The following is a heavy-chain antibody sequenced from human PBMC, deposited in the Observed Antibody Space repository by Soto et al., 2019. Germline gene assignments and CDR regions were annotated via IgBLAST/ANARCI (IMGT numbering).Heavy chain of an antibody. CDR2: TRNKANRYTT. V-gene: IGHV3-72*01. CDR3: ATVTQYYYYIDV. CDR1: GFIFSDQY. J-gene: IGHJ6*03. D-gene: IGHD1-20*01. Sequence: EVQLVESGGGLVQPGGSLRLSCAASGFIFSDQYMDWVRQAPGKGLEWVGRTRNKANRYTTEYAASVKSRFTISRDDSKNSLHLQMNSLKTEDTAVYYCATVTQYYYYIDVWGKGTTVTVSS.